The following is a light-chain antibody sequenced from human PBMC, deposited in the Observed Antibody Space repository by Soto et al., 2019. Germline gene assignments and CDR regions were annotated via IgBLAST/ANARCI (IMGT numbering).Light chain of an antibody. J-gene: IGLJ1*01. CDR1: SSDVGGYNH. Sequence: QSVLTQPASVSDSPGQSITISFTGTSSDVGGYNHVSWYQQHPGKAPKLMIYDVTNRPSVVSNRFSGSKSGSTASLIISGLQAEDEADYYCVSYTSSTTYVFGTGTKVTVL. CDR2: DVT. CDR3: VSYTSSTTYV. V-gene: IGLV2-14*01.